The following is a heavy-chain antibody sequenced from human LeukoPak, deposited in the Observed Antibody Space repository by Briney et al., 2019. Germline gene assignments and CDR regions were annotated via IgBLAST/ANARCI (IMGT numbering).Heavy chain of an antibody. CDR2: IIPIFGTA. Sequence: ASVKVSCKASGGTFSSYAISWVRQAPGQGLEWMGGIIPIFGTANYAQKFQGRVTITADESTSTAYMELSSLRSEDTAVYYCARAPLPYYYDSSGYYPARRAPFDYWGQGTLVTVSS. CDR1: GGTFSSYA. V-gene: IGHV1-69*13. J-gene: IGHJ4*02. D-gene: IGHD3-22*01. CDR3: ARAPLPYYYDSSGYYPARRAPFDY.